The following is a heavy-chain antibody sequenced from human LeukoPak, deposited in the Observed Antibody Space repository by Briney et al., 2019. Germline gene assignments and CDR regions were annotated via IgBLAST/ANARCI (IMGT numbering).Heavy chain of an antibody. CDR1: GFSFSDFW. D-gene: IGHD3-10*01. J-gene: IGHJ4*02. CDR3: ASDRVLGSGSLDN. Sequence: PGGSLRLSCTASGFSFSDFWMHWVRQAAGKGLVWVSRIRGDGYDSNYADSVQGRFTISRDNAQNTLYLQMNSLRVEDTAVYYCASDRVLGSGSLDNWGQGTLVTVSS. CDR2: IRGDGYDS. V-gene: IGHV3-74*01.